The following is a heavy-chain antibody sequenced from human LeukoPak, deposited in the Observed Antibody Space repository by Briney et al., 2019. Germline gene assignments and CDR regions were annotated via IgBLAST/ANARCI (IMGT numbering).Heavy chain of an antibody. CDR2: IWYDGSNK. CDR3: ARASDFWSGYYISDS. Sequence: GRSLRLSCAASGFTFSSYGMHWVRQAPGKGLEWVAVIWYDGSNKYYADSVKGRFTISRGNSKNTLYLQMNSLRAEDTAVYYCARASDFWSGYYISDSWGQGTLVTVSS. J-gene: IGHJ4*02. D-gene: IGHD3-3*01. CDR1: GFTFSSYG. V-gene: IGHV3-33*01.